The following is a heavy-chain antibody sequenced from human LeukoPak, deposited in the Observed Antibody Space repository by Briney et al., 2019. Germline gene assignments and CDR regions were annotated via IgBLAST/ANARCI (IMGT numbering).Heavy chain of an antibody. CDR2: IYYSGST. D-gene: IGHD3-22*01. CDR3: ARGDYYDSSGYY. Sequence: SETLSLTCTVSGGSISSGGYYWSWIRQHPGKGLEWIGYIYYSGSTYYNPSLKSRVTISVDTSKNQFSLKLSSVTAADTAVYYCARGDYYDSSGYYWGQGTLVTVSS. V-gene: IGHV4-31*03. CDR1: GGSISSGGYY. J-gene: IGHJ4*02.